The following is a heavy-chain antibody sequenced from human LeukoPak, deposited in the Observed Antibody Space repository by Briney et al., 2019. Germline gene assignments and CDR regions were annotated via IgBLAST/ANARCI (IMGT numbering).Heavy chain of an antibody. J-gene: IGHJ4*02. CDR1: GYSFTTYW. V-gene: IGHV5-51*01. CDR2: IYPGDSDT. D-gene: IGHD3-22*01. Sequence: NRGESLKISCKGSGYSFTTYWIAWVRQMPGKGLEWMGIIYPGDSDTRYSPSFQGQVTISADKSISTAYLQWSSLKASDTAVYYCARSNYYDSYTNYWGQGTLVTVSS. CDR3: ARSNYYDSYTNY.